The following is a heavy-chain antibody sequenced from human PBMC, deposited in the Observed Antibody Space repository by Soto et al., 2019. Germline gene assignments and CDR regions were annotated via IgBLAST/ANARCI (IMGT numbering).Heavy chain of an antibody. CDR1: GGSISSGTYS. V-gene: IGHV4-39*01. CDR2: FYYSGST. J-gene: IGHJ6*02. CDR3: ARLGGYCTTTCYGYYAMDV. Sequence: QLQLQESGPGLVKPSETLSLTCTVSGGSISSGTYSWGWIRQPPGKGLEWIGTFYYSGSTDYNPSLKSRVTMSVDTSKNQFSLKVSSVTAADTALYCCARLGGYCTTTCYGYYAMDVWGQGTTVTVSS. D-gene: IGHD2-2*01.